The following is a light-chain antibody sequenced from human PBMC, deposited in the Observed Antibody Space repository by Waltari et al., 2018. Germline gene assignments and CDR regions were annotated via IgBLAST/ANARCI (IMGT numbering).Light chain of an antibody. Sequence: EIVMTQSPATLSVSPGERATLSCRASQSVSSNLAWYQQKPAQAPRLLIYGASTRATGIPARFSGSGSGTEFTLTISSLQSEDFAVYYCQQYNNLAAFGQGTKVEIK. V-gene: IGKV3-15*01. CDR3: QQYNNLAA. CDR2: GAS. CDR1: QSVSSN. J-gene: IGKJ1*01.